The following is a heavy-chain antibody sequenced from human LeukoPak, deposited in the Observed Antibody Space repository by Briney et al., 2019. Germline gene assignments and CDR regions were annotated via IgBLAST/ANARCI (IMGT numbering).Heavy chain of an antibody. CDR3: ARRTVTNYYDSSGYYESDAFDI. CDR1: GGSINSYY. V-gene: IGHV4-59*08. CDR2: IYYTGST. D-gene: IGHD3-22*01. Sequence: SETLSLTCTVSGGSINSYYWSWIRQPPGKGLESIGYIYYTGSTNYNPSLKSRVTISIDTSENQFSLRLTSVTAADTAVYYCARRTVTNYYDSSGYYESDAFDIWGQGTMVTVSS. J-gene: IGHJ3*02.